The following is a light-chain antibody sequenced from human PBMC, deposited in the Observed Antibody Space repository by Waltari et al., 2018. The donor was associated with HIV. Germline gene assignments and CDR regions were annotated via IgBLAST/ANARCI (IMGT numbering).Light chain of an antibody. J-gene: IGLJ2*01. CDR3: ATWDSNMSSLL. V-gene: IGLV1-51*02. Sequence: QSVLTQPPSVSAAPGQYVLIPCSGTTSNIGSNYVSWYQQSPGTAPILLIFENDQRPTWMPDRFSGTKSGTSATLAITGLQTGDEANYYCATWDSNMSSLLFGGGTKLTV. CDR1: TSNIGSNY. CDR2: END.